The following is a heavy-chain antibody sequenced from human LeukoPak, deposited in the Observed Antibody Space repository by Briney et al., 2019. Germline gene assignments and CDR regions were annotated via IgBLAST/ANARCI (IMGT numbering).Heavy chain of an antibody. J-gene: IGHJ4*02. D-gene: IGHD2-15*01. CDR3: ARGGGVLPDY. CDR2: IDHNGDP. V-gene: IGHV4-34*01. Sequence: SETLSLTCAVYVGTFSGYYWTWIRQPPGKGLEWIGEIDHNGDPSYNSSLKSRVTISVDTSKNQFSLKLSSVTAADTAVYYCARGGGVLPDYWGQGTLVTVSS. CDR1: VGTFSGYY.